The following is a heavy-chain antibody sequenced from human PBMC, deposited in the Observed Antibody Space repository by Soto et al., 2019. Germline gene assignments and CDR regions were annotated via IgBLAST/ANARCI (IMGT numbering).Heavy chain of an antibody. CDR1: GFTFSTYA. CDR2: LSGNSGTT. D-gene: IGHD3-3*01. V-gene: IGHV3-23*01. Sequence: EVQLLESGGGLVQPGGSLRLSCAACGFTFSTYAMTWVRQAPGKGLEWVSALSGNSGTTYSADSVKGRFTISRDNSRNTLYLQMSSLRAEDTALYYCAKGSKFTIFSPNDYWGQGTLVTVSS. J-gene: IGHJ4*02. CDR3: AKGSKFTIFSPNDY.